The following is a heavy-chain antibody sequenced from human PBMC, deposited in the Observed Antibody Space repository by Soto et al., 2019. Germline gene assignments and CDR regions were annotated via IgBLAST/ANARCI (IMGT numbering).Heavy chain of an antibody. CDR2: ISYDGSNN. CDR1: GFTFSYCA. Sequence: QVQLVESGGGVVQPGRSLRLSCAASGFTFSYCAMHWVRQAPGKGLEWVAVISYDGSNNYYADSVKGRFTISRDNSKSTLFLHMGSLRTEDTALYYCARGGPARNHYYLDYWGQGTLVTVSS. CDR3: ARGGPARNHYYLDY. V-gene: IGHV3-30-3*01. J-gene: IGHJ4*02. D-gene: IGHD6-6*01.